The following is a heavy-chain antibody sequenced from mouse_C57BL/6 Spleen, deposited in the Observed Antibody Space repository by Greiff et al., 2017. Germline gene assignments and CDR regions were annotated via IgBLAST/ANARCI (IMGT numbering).Heavy chain of an antibody. CDR3: ARGKGLGYAMDY. J-gene: IGHJ4*01. CDR2: IYPRSGNT. D-gene: IGHD3-1*01. CDR1: GYTFTSYG. Sequence: VQLQESGAELARPGASVKLSCKASGYTFTSYGISWVKQRTGQGLEWIGEIYPRSGNTYYNEKFKGKATLTADKSSSTAYMELRSLTSEDSAVYFCARGKGLGYAMDYWGQGTSVTVSS. V-gene: IGHV1-81*01.